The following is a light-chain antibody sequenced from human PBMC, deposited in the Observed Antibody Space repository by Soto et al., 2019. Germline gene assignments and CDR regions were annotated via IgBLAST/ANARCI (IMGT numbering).Light chain of an antibody. CDR3: QQRGDWPLT. J-gene: IGKJ1*01. CDR1: QSVSSY. Sequence: EIVLTQSPATLSLSPGERATLSCRASQSVSSYFAWYQQKPGQAPRLLIYDASNRATGIPARFSGSGSGTDFTLTISSLEPEDFAVYYCQQRGDWPLTFGQGT. V-gene: IGKV3-11*01. CDR2: DAS.